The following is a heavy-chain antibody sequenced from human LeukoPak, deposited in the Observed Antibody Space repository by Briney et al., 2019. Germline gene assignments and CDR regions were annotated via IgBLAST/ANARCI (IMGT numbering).Heavy chain of an antibody. J-gene: IGHJ5*02. CDR3: ARQGSCGMISRWFDP. Sequence: VSXGSISSSSYYWGWIXQPPGKXXXXXXSIYYSGSTYYNPSLKSRFTISVDTSKNQFSLKLSSVTAADTAVYYCARQGSCGMISRWFDPWGQGTLVTVSS. CDR2: IYYSGST. V-gene: IGHV4-39*01. CDR1: XGSISSSSYY. D-gene: IGHD3-16*01.